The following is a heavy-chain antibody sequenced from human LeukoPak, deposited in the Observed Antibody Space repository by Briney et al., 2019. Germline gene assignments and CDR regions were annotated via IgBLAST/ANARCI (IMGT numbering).Heavy chain of an antibody. V-gene: IGHV4-59*08. Sequence: PSETLSLTCTVSGGSISNYYWSWIRQPPGKALEWIGYIYYAGNTKYSPSLKGRVTISVDTSKNQFSLRLSSVTAADTAVYYRARHVSVTPWYFDLWGRGTLVTVSS. CDR1: GGSISNYY. D-gene: IGHD4-17*01. CDR2: IYYAGNT. CDR3: ARHVSVTPWYFDL. J-gene: IGHJ2*01.